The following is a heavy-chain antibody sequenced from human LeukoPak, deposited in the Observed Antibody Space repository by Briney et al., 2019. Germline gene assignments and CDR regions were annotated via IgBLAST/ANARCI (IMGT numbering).Heavy chain of an antibody. CDR3: AKRKDTSGYYSAFDY. D-gene: IGHD3-22*01. J-gene: IGHJ4*02. CDR1: GFIFSTSG. CDR2: ISGGGGST. Sequence: PGGSLRLSCAASGFIFSTSGMHWVRQAPGKGLEWVSAISGGGGSTYYADSVKGRFTISRDNSKNTLYLQMNSLRAEDTAVYYCAKRKDTSGYYSAFDYWGQGTLVTVSS. V-gene: IGHV3-23*01.